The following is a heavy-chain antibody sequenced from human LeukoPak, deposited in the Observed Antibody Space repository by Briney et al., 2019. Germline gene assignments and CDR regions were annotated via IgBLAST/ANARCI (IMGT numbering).Heavy chain of an antibody. J-gene: IGHJ4*02. CDR1: GDSVSSTNYY. CDR3: ARQLEAVAGGGSFDY. Sequence: SETLSLTCVVSGDSVSSTNYYWGWIRQPPGKGLEWIGTTHYSGNTYYNPSLKSRVTISLDTSKNQFSLRLNSVTAADTAVYYCARQLEAVAGGGSFDYWGQGTLVTVSS. V-gene: IGHV4-39*07. D-gene: IGHD6-19*01. CDR2: THYSGNT.